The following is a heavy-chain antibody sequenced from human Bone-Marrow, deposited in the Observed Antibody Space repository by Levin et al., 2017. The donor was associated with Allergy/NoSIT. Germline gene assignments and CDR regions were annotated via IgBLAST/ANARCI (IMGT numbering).Heavy chain of an antibody. CDR2: IYYSGST. V-gene: IGHV4-59*01. CDR1: GGSISSYY. CDR3: ARVRYCSGGSCYRYYDYMDV. Sequence: SQTLSLTCTVSGGSISSYYWSWIRQPPGKGLEWIGYIYYSGSTNYNPSLKSRVTISVDTSKNQFSLKLSSVTAADTAVYYCARVRYCSGGSCYRYYDYMDVWGKGTTVTVSS. D-gene: IGHD2-15*01. J-gene: IGHJ6*03.